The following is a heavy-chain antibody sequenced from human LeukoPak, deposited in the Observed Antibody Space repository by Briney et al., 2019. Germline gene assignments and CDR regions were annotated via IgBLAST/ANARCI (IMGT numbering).Heavy chain of an antibody. Sequence: GGSLRLSCAASEFTFSTYNMHWVRQAPGKGLEWVSTISSNSDSYTYYADSVKGRFTISRDNAKNSLYLQMNSLRAEDTAVYYCARASSGWYGRANDYWGQGTLVTVSS. CDR2: ISSNSDSYT. D-gene: IGHD6-13*01. CDR3: ARASSGWYGRANDY. J-gene: IGHJ4*02. CDR1: EFTFSTYN. V-gene: IGHV3-21*04.